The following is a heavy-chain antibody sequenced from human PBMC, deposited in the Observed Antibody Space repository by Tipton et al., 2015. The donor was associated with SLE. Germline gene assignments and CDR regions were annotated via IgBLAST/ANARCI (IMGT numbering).Heavy chain of an antibody. Sequence: TLSLTCTVSGGSINSHYWSWIRQPPGKGLEWIGYIYYIGSTDYNPSLKSRVTISLDTSKNQFFLTLRSVTAADTAVYFCARGDVDWGQGTLVTVSS. CDR3: ARGDVD. CDR1: GGSINSHY. J-gene: IGHJ4*02. CDR2: IYYIGST. V-gene: IGHV4-59*08. D-gene: IGHD5-24*01.